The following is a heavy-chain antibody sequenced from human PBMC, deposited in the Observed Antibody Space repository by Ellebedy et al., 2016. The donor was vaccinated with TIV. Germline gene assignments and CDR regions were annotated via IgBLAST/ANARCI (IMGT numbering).Heavy chain of an antibody. Sequence: GGSLRLXXAASGFTFSDAWMSWVRQAPGKGLEWVDRIRSQKDGGTTENAAPVKGRFAISRDDSTNTLFLLMTSLKTEDTAVYYCATVRRAVTGDFDYWGQGTQVTVSS. V-gene: IGHV3-15*01. CDR1: GFTFSDAW. D-gene: IGHD6-19*01. CDR2: IRSQKDGGTT. CDR3: ATVRRAVTGDFDY. J-gene: IGHJ4*02.